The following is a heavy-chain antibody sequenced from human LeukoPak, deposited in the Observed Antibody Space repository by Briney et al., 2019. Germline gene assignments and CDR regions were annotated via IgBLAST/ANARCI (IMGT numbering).Heavy chain of an antibody. CDR3: ARAPSQGYYGSGSYYGNYYYYGMDV. Sequence: PSETLSLTCTVSGYSISSPYYWAWIRQPPGRGLEWIASIYHGGNTYYNPSLESRVTISVDTSKNQFSLQLNSVTPEDTAVYYCARAPSQGYYGSGSYYGNYYYYGMDVWGQGTTVTVSS. J-gene: IGHJ6*02. CDR1: GYSISSPYY. V-gene: IGHV4-38-2*02. D-gene: IGHD3-10*01. CDR2: IYHGGNT.